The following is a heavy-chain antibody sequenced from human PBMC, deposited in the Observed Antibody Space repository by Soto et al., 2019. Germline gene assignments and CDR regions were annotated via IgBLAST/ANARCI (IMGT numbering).Heavy chain of an antibody. J-gene: IGHJ4*02. CDR1: GFTFNSYA. Sequence: GGSLRLSCVASGFTFNSYAMSWVRQAPGKGLEWVSTVSGLGASTYYADSLKGRFTISRDNSRNTLYLQMNSLSAEDTAVYYCAKLSQYSSSYYFNSWGQGTRVTVSS. CDR3: AKLSQYSSSYYFNS. V-gene: IGHV3-23*01. D-gene: IGHD6-6*01. CDR2: VSGLGAST.